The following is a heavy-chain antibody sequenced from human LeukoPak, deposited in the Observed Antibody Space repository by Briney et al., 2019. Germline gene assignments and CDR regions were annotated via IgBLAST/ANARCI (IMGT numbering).Heavy chain of an antibody. Sequence: ASVKVSCKASGGTFSSYAISWVRQAPGQRLEWMGWINAGNGNTKYSQKFQGRVTITRDTSASTAYMELSSLRSEDTAVYYCARVTWGFYSSSSEFDYWGQGTLVTVSS. V-gene: IGHV1-3*01. CDR1: GGTFSSYA. CDR3: ARVTWGFYSSSSEFDY. CDR2: INAGNGNT. D-gene: IGHD6-6*01. J-gene: IGHJ4*02.